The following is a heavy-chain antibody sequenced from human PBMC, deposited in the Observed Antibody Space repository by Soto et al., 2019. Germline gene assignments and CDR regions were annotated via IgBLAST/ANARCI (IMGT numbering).Heavy chain of an antibody. D-gene: IGHD4-17*01. J-gene: IGHJ4*02. CDR3: ARVRTTVTAFDY. Sequence: PSETLSLTCTVSGGSISSYYWSWIRQPPGKGLEWIGYIYYSGSTNYNPSLKSRVTISVDTSKNQFSLKLSSVTAADTAVYYCARVRTTVTAFDYWGQGTLVTVSS. CDR2: IYYSGST. CDR1: GGSISSYY. V-gene: IGHV4-59*01.